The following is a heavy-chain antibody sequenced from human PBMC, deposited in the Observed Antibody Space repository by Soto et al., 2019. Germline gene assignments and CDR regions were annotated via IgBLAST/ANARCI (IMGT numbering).Heavy chain of an antibody. V-gene: IGHV1-2*02. Sequence: VQLVQSGAEVKKPGASVKVSCKASGYTFTGYYMHWVRQAPGKGLEWMGWTNPNSGGTNYAQKFKGRVTMTRDTSISAADMELSRLRSDDTAVYYCARDHTPYYYDSSGYYRYFDYWCQGTLVTVSS. CDR2: TNPNSGGT. CDR1: GYTFTGYY. CDR3: ARDHTPYYYDSSGYYRYFDY. D-gene: IGHD3-22*01. J-gene: IGHJ4*02.